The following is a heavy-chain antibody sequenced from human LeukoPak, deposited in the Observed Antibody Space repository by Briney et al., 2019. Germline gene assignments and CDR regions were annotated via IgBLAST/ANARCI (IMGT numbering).Heavy chain of an antibody. CDR1: GGSFSGYY. CDR2: INHSGST. V-gene: IGHV4-34*01. CDR3: ARGQAHYYGMDV. Sequence: KPSETLSLTCAVYGGSFSGYYWSWIRQPPGKGLEWIGEINHSGSTNYNPSLKSRVTISVDTSKNQFSLKLSSVTAADTAVYYCARGQAHYYGMDVWGQGTTVTVSS. J-gene: IGHJ6*02.